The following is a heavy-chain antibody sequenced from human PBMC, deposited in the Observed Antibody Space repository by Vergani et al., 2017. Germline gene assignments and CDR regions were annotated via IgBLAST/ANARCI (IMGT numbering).Heavy chain of an antibody. CDR3: ARHVAVAGFYYYYMDV. CDR1: GGSISSYY. CDR2: IYYSGST. J-gene: IGHJ6*03. V-gene: IGHV4-59*08. D-gene: IGHD6-19*01. Sequence: QVQLQESGPGLVKPSETLSLTCTVSGGSISSYYWSWIRQPPGKGLEWIGYIYYSGSTNYNPSLKSRVTISVDTSKNQFSLKPSSVTAADTAVYYCARHVAVAGFYYYYMDVWGKGTTVTVSS.